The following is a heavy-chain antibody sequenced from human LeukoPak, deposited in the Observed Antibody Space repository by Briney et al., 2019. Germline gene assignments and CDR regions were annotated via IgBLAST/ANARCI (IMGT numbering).Heavy chain of an antibody. CDR1: GFTFSSYA. CDR2: ISGSGGST. Sequence: TGGSRRLSCAASGFTFSSYAMSWVRQAPGKGLEWVSAISGSGGSTYYADSVKGRFTISRDNSKNTLYLQMNSLRAEDTAVYYCAKRLTNYGAFDIWGQGTMVTVSS. D-gene: IGHD4/OR15-4a*01. J-gene: IGHJ3*02. CDR3: AKRLTNYGAFDI. V-gene: IGHV3-23*01.